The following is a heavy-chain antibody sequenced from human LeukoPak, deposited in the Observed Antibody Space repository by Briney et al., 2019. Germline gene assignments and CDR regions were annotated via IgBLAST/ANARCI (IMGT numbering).Heavy chain of an antibody. CDR1: GFTFTSYN. V-gene: IGHV3-21*01. Sequence: GGSLRLSCAASGFTFTSYNMNWVRQAPGKGLEWVSSISSSSTYTYYADSVKGRFTISRDNAKESLFLQMNSLRADDTALYYCARDSTADLDYWGQGTLVTVSS. CDR3: ARDSTADLDY. D-gene: IGHD6-19*01. CDR2: ISSSSTYT. J-gene: IGHJ4*02.